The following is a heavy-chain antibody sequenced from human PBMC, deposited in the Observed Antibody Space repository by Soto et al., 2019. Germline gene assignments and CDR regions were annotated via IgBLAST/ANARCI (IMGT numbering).Heavy chain of an antibody. D-gene: IGHD3-16*01. CDR3: ARDTVLGGGRYFDS. V-gene: IGHV4-31*03. Sequence: QVQLQESGPGLVKPSQTLSLTCTVSGGSISSGGYYWSWIRQHPGKGLEWIGYIYYSGSTYYNPSLKSRVTISVETSKNQFSLKLSSVTAADTAVYYCARDTVLGGGRYFDSWGQGTLVTVSS. J-gene: IGHJ4*02. CDR1: GGSISSGGYY. CDR2: IYYSGST.